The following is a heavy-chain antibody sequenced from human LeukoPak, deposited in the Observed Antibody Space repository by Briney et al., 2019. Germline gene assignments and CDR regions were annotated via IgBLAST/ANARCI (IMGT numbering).Heavy chain of an antibody. CDR1: GGSISSYY. J-gene: IGHJ4*02. V-gene: IGHV4-59*01. CDR3: AGIMGSYLRWD. CDR2: IYYSGST. D-gene: IGHD1-26*01. Sequence: SETLSLTCTVSGGSISSYYWSWIRQPPGKGLEWIGYIYYSGSTNYNPSLKSRVTISVDTSKNQFSLKLSSVTAADTAVYYCAGIMGSYLRWDWGQGTLVTVSS.